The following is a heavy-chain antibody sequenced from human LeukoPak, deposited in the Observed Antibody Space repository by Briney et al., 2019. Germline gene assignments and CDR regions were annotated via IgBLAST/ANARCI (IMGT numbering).Heavy chain of an antibody. D-gene: IGHD5-24*01. Sequence: PGGSLRLSCEVSGFTFGSFAMTWVRQAPGKGLEWVSDINAGGSSLFYAESVKGRFTISRDNSRNTLYLQMNSLRVDDTAIYYCAKDLHVYDGRWEFESWGQGTLVTVS. V-gene: IGHV3-23*01. J-gene: IGHJ5*01. CDR3: AKDLHVYDGRWEFES. CDR2: INAGGSSL. CDR1: GFTFGSFA.